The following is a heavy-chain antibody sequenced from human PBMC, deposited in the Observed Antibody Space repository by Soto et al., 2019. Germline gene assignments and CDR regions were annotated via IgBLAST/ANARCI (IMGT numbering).Heavy chain of an antibody. J-gene: IGHJ3*02. D-gene: IGHD6-19*01. CDR3: AKVPGYSSGWGQSGAFDI. CDR2: ISGSGGST. CDR1: GFTFSSYA. Sequence: GGSLRLSCAASGFTFSSYAMSWVRQAPGKGLEWVSAISGSGGSTYYADSVKGRFTISRDNSKNTLYLQMNSLRAEDTAVYYCAKVPGYSSGWGQSGAFDIWGQGTMVTVSS. V-gene: IGHV3-23*01.